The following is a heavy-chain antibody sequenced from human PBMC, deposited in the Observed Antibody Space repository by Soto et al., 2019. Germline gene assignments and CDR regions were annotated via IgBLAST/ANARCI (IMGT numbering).Heavy chain of an antibody. D-gene: IGHD6-19*01. J-gene: IGHJ3*02. Sequence: EVQLLESGGGLVQPGGSLRLSCAASGFTFSSYAMSWVRQAPGKGLEWVSAISGSGGSTYYADSVKGRFTISRDNSKNTLYLQMNSLRAEDTAVYYCPKRLSSGWDAFDIWGQGTMVTVSS. V-gene: IGHV3-23*01. CDR3: PKRLSSGWDAFDI. CDR1: GFTFSSYA. CDR2: ISGSGGST.